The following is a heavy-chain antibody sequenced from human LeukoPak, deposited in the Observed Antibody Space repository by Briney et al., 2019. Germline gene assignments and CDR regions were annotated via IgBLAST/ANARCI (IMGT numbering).Heavy chain of an antibody. CDR1: GYTFNGYY. D-gene: IGHD1-1*01. CDR2: INPNSGGT. V-gene: IGHV1-2*02. Sequence: ASVKVSCKASGYTFNGYYMHWVRQAPGQGLEWMGWINPNSGGTNYAQKFQGRVTMTGDTPISTAYMDLSRLRSDDTAVYYCTILLDPSAFDIWGQGTLVTVSS. J-gene: IGHJ3*02. CDR3: TILLDPSAFDI.